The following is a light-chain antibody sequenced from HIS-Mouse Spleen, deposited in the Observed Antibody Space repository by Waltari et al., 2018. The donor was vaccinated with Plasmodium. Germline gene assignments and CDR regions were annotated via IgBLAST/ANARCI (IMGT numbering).Light chain of an antibody. J-gene: IGLJ1*01. CDR2: SNN. CDR3: AAWDDSLNGYV. CDR1: SSNIGSNT. V-gene: IGLV1-44*01. Sequence: QSVLTQPPSASGTPGQRVTISCSGSSSNIGSNTVNWYQQLPGTATKLLIYSNNQRPSGFPDRCSGSKSGTSASLAISGLQSEDEADYYCAAWDDSLNGYVFGTGTKVTVL.